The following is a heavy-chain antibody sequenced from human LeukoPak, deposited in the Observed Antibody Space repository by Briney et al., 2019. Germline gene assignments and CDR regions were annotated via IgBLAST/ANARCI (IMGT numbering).Heavy chain of an antibody. CDR3: ARDLGLDGYNYYYYGMDV. V-gene: IGHV1-2*04. Sequence: ASVKVSCKASGYTFTGYYMHWVRQAPGQGLEWMGWINPNSGGTNYAQKFQGWVTMTRDTSISTAYMELGRLRSDDTAVYYCARDLGLDGYNYYYYGMDVWGQGTTVTVSS. D-gene: IGHD5-24*01. CDR1: GYTFTGYY. J-gene: IGHJ6*02. CDR2: INPNSGGT.